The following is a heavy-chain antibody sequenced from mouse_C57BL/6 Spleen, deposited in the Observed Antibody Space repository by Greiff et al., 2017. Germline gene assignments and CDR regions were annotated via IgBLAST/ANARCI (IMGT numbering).Heavy chain of an antibody. CDR2: IYPGDGDT. D-gene: IGHD2-5*01. J-gene: IGHJ4*01. V-gene: IGHV1-82*01. CDR3: ARVDYSNPMDY. CDR1: GYAFSSSW. Sequence: LVESGPELVKPGASVKISCKASGYAFSSSWMNWVKQRPGKGLEWIGRIYPGDGDTNYNGKFKGKATLTADKSSSTAYMQLSSLTSEDSAVYFCARVDYSNPMDYWGQGTSVTVSS.